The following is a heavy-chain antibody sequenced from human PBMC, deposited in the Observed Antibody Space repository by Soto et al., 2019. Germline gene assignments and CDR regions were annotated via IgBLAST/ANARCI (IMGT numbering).Heavy chain of an antibody. CDR1: GYTFSTYW. D-gene: IGHD3-10*01. Sequence: GESLKISCKGSGYTFSTYWIAWVRQMPGKGLEWMGIIYPGDSDTKYSPAFQGQVTISADKSINTAYPQWTSLEASDTAMYYCARKFAPEFFDSWGQGTLVTVSS. CDR2: IYPGDSDT. J-gene: IGHJ4*02. CDR3: ARKFAPEFFDS. V-gene: IGHV5-51*01.